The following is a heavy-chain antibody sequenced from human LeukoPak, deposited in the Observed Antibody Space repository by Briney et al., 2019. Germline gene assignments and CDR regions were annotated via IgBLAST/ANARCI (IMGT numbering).Heavy chain of an antibody. V-gene: IGHV5-51*01. CDR3: ARHSITMVRGVIIRTQPFDY. CDR1: AYSFTSYW. J-gene: IGHJ4*02. D-gene: IGHD3-10*01. CDR2: IYPGDSET. Sequence: GESLKISCKGSAYSFTSYWIGWVRQMPGKGLEWMGIIYPGDSETRYSPSFQGQVTISADKSISTAYLQWSSLKAPDTAMYYCARHSITMVRGVIIRTQPFDYWGQGTLVTVSS.